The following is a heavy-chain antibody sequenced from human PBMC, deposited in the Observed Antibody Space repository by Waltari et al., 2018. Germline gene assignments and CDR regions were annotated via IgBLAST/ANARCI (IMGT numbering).Heavy chain of an antibody. D-gene: IGHD4-17*01. CDR3: ARVGDYGHFDY. Sequence: QVQLQQWGAGLLKPSETLSLTCAVYGGSFSGYYWSWTRQPPGKGLEWIGEINHSGSTNYNPSLKSRVTISVDTSKNQFSLKLSSVTAADTAVYYCARVGDYGHFDYWGQGTLVTVSS. J-gene: IGHJ4*02. V-gene: IGHV4-34*01. CDR1: GGSFSGYY. CDR2: INHSGST.